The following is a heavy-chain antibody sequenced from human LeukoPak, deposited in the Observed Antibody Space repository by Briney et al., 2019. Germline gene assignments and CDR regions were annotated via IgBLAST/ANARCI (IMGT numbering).Heavy chain of an antibody. V-gene: IGHV3-21*01. D-gene: IGHD3-3*01. CDR2: ISSSGDYK. CDR1: GFTFSTYS. CDR3: TKGRSEWFSFFDS. Sequence: TGGSLRLSCAASGFTFSTYSMNWVRQAPGKGLEWVSSISSSGDYKYYADSMKGRFTISRDSAQNSLYLQMNSLRAEDTAVYYCTKGRSEWFSFFDSWGQGTLVTVSS. J-gene: IGHJ4*02.